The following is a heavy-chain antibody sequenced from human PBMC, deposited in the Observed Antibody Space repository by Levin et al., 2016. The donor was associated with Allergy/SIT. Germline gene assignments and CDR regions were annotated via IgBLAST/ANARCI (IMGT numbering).Heavy chain of an antibody. Sequence: WVRQAPGQGLEWMGGIIPIFGTANYAQKFQGRVTITADESTSTAYMELSSLRSEDTAVYYCAREKSVRRGLGFGELPPCYWGQGTLVTVSS. V-gene: IGHV1-69*01. D-gene: IGHD3-10*01. CDR3: AREKSVRRGLGFGELPPCY. CDR2: IIPIFGTA. J-gene: IGHJ4*02.